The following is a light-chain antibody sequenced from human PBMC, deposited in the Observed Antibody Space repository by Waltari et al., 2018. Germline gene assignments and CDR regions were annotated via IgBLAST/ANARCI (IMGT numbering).Light chain of an antibody. CDR1: VLGRKY. V-gene: IGLV3-27*01. Sequence: SYELTQPSSVSVSPAQTARITCSGDVLGRKYARWFQQKPGQAPVLVIYKDSERPSGIPERFSGSSSGTTVTLTINGAQVEDEADYYCYAATDNNRVFGGGTKLIVL. J-gene: IGLJ3*02. CDR3: YAATDNNRV. CDR2: KDS.